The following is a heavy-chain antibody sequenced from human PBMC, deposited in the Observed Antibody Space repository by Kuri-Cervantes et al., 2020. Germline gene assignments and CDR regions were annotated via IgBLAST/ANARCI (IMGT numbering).Heavy chain of an antibody. Sequence: ESLKISCTVSGGSISSYYWSWIRQPPGKGLEWIGYIYYSGSTNYNPSLKSRVTISVDTSKNQFSLKLSSVTAADTAVYYCASYCSGGSCYSGYFQHWGLGTLVTVSS. CDR2: IYYSGST. J-gene: IGHJ1*01. CDR1: GGSISSYY. D-gene: IGHD2-15*01. V-gene: IGHV4-59*01. CDR3: ASYCSGGSCYSGYFQH.